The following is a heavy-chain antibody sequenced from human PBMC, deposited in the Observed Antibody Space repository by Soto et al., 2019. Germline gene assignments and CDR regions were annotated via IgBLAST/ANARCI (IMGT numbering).Heavy chain of an antibody. Sequence: QVQLVESGGGVVQPGRSLRLSCAASGFTFSSYAMHWVRQAPGKGLEWVAVISYDGSNKYYADSVKGRFTISRDNSKNTLYLQMNSLRAEDTAEYYCARDRQWLVRGSFDYWGQGTLVTVSS. CDR1: GFTFSSYA. CDR2: ISYDGSNK. CDR3: ARDRQWLVRGSFDY. J-gene: IGHJ4*02. D-gene: IGHD6-19*01. V-gene: IGHV3-30-3*01.